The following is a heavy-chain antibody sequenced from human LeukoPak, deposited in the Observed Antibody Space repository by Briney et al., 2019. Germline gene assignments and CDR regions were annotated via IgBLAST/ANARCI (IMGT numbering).Heavy chain of an antibody. J-gene: IGHJ3*02. CDR2: IYTSGST. V-gene: IGHV4-4*07. CDR1: GGSISSYY. CDR3: ARDVTIFGVVPGDAFDI. Sequence: PSETLSLTCTVSGGSISSYYWSWIRQPAGKGLEWIGRIYTSGSTNYNPSLKSRVTMSVDTSKNQFSLKLSSVTAADTAVYYCARDVTIFGVVPGDAFDIWGQGTMVTVSS. D-gene: IGHD3-3*01.